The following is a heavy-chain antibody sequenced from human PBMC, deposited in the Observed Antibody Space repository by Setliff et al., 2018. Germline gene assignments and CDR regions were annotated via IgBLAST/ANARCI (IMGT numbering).Heavy chain of an antibody. Sequence: SETLSLTCTVSGGSVNDYYWSWIRRPPGKGLEWIGYSYYLGATKYTPSLKSRVTISVDTSKNQFSLRLGSVTAADTAVYYCARRDGSIIYRELFDYWGQGALVTVSS. D-gene: IGHD1-26*01. CDR1: GGSVNDYY. CDR3: ARRDGSIIYRELFDY. V-gene: IGHV4-59*08. CDR2: SYYLGAT. J-gene: IGHJ4*02.